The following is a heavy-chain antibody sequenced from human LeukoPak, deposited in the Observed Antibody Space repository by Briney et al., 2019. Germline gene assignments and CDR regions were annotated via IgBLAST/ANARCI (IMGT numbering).Heavy chain of an antibody. CDR1: GASIRSGDFF. D-gene: IGHD3-22*01. V-gene: IGHV4-31*03. CDR2: IYDSEYP. CDR3: ARRLDSSGYRSFDY. J-gene: IGHJ4*02. Sequence: SETLSLTCTVSGASIRSGDFFWSWIRQHPGKGLEWIGNIYDSEYPYYNPALRSRVTISVDTSENQFSLRLNSVTAADTAVYYCARRLDSSGYRSFDYWGQGTLVTVSS.